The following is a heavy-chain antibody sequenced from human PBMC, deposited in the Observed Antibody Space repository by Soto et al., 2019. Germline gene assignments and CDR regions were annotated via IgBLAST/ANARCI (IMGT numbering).Heavy chain of an antibody. CDR3: AREGEDYGSDY. CDR2: IIPILGIA. D-gene: IGHD3-10*01. CDR1: GGTFSNYT. J-gene: IGHJ4*02. Sequence: QVQLVQSGAEVKKPGSSVKVSCKASGGTFSNYTISWVRQAPGQGLEWMGRIIPILGIANYAQKFQGRVTITADKSTSTAYMELSSLRSEDTAVYYCAREGEDYGSDYWGQGTLVTVSS. V-gene: IGHV1-69*08.